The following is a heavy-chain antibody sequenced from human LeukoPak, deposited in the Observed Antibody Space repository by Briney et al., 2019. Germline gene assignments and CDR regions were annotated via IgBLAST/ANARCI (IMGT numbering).Heavy chain of an antibody. CDR3: ARGGYCTGGVCYLDY. CDR1: GGSISSYY. D-gene: IGHD2-8*02. J-gene: IGHJ4*02. V-gene: IGHV4-4*07. Sequence: PSETLSLTCTVSGGSISSYYWSWIRQPAGKGLEWIGRICTSGSTNYNPSLKSRVTMSVDTSKNQFSLKLSSVTAADTAVYYCARGGYCTGGVCYLDYWGQGTLVTVSS. CDR2: ICTSGST.